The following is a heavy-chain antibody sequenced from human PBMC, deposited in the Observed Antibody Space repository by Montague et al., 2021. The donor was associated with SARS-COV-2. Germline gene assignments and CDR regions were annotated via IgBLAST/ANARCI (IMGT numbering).Heavy chain of an antibody. V-gene: IGHV4-59*08. CDR2: IYYSGST. Sequence: SETLSLTCTVSGGSTSSYYWSWIRQPLGKGLEWIGCIYYSGSTNYNPSLKSRVTISVDTSKTQFSLKLSSVTAADTAVYYCATYYDILTGYYIDAFDIWGQGTMVTVSS. CDR3: ATYYDILTGYYIDAFDI. J-gene: IGHJ3*02. D-gene: IGHD3-9*01. CDR1: GGSTSSYY.